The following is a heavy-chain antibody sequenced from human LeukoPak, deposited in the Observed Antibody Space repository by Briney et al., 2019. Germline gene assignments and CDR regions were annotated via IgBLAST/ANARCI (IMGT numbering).Heavy chain of an antibody. CDR1: GFLFSDYW. J-gene: IGHJ4*02. D-gene: IGHD4-23*01. CDR3: TRTVNSASDF. CDR2: INQNGGVK. V-gene: IGHV3-7*03. Sequence: EGSLRLSCVASGFLFSDYWMRWVRQAPGKGLEWVATINQNGGVKYYVDSVKGRFTISRDNAKTSLFLQMNSLRIDDTAMYYCTRTVNSASDFWGQGTLVTVSS.